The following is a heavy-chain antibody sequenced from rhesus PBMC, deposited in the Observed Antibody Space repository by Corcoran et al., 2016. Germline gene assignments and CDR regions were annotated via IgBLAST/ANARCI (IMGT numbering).Heavy chain of an antibody. J-gene: IGHJ1*01. CDR3: AREGGSGWYPEYFEF. CDR2: IYGSGSST. V-gene: IGHV4-169*02. Sequence: QLQLQESGPGLVKPSETLSVTCAVSGGSISSSYWSWIRQAPGKGLEWIGYIYGSGSSTNSNPSLKSRVTLSVDTSKNQLSLKLSSVTTADTAVYYCAREGGSGWYPEYFEFWGQGALVTVSS. CDR1: GGSISSSY. D-gene: IGHD6-31*01.